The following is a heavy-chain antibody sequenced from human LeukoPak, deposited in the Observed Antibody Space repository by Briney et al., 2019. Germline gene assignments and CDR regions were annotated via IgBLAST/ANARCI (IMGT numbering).Heavy chain of an antibody. Sequence: GGSLRLSCAASGFTFSSYEMHWVRQAPGKGLEWVSSISSSSSYIYYADSVKGRFTISRDNAKNSLYLQMNSLRAEDTAVYYCASLTLQDIVVVPAEDFDYWGQGTLVTVSS. V-gene: IGHV3-21*01. CDR2: ISSSSSYI. J-gene: IGHJ4*02. D-gene: IGHD2-2*01. CDR1: GFTFSSYE. CDR3: ASLTLQDIVVVPAEDFDY.